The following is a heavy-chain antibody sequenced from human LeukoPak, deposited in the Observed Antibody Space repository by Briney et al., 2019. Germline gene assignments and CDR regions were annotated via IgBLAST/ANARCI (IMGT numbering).Heavy chain of an antibody. J-gene: IGHJ4*02. D-gene: IGHD6-6*01. V-gene: IGHV3-21*01. CDR2: ISSSSSYI. CDR1: GFTFSSYS. Sequence: GGSLRLSCAASGFTFSSYSMNWVRQAPGKGLEWVSSISSSSSYIYYADPVKGRFTISRDNAKNSLYLQMNSLRAEDTAVYYCARGQEYSSSSWDYWGQGTLVTVSS. CDR3: ARGQEYSSSSWDY.